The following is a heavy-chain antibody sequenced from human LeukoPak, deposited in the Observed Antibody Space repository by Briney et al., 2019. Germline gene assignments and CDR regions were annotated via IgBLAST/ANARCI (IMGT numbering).Heavy chain of an antibody. CDR1: GYTLTELS. CDR2: FDPEDGET. Sequence: GASVKVSCKVSGYTLTELSMHWVRQAPGEGLEWMGGFDPEDGETIYAQKFQGRVTMTEDTSTDTAYMELSSLRSEDTAVYYCATDIAVAGSFDYWGQGTLVTVSS. V-gene: IGHV1-24*01. J-gene: IGHJ4*02. CDR3: ATDIAVAGSFDY. D-gene: IGHD6-19*01.